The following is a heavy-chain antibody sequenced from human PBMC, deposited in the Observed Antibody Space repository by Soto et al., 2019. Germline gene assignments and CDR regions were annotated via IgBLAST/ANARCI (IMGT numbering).Heavy chain of an antibody. Sequence: ASVNVSCKVSGYTLTELSMHWVRQAPGKGLEWMGGFDPEDGETIYAQKFQGRVTMTEDTSTDTAYMELSSLRSEDTAVYYCATPFYSSGWGMEVWGQATTVIVS. D-gene: IGHD6-19*01. V-gene: IGHV1-24*01. CDR2: FDPEDGET. CDR1: GYTLTELS. CDR3: ATPFYSSGWGMEV. J-gene: IGHJ6*01.